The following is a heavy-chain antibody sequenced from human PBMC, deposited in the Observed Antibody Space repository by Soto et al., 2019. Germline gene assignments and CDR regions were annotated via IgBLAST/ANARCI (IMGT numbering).Heavy chain of an antibody. J-gene: IGHJ5*02. V-gene: IGHV1-3*01. CDR1: GYTFVDYA. D-gene: IGHD2-21*01. CDR2: MNPKTGNI. CDR3: TREALVAEDCCDP. Sequence: QVRLVQSGAEVKRPGASVKVSCRASGYTFVDYALNWVRQAPGQGLEWVGWMNPKTGNIKSSHKFEDRVSITRDTATSTAYMELSGLRSEDTAVYFGTREALVAEDCCDPWGQGTLVTVSS.